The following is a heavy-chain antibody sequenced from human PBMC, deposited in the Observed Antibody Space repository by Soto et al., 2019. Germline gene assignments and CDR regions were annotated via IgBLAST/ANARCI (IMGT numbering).Heavy chain of an antibody. V-gene: IGHV4-34*01. CDR3: ARGLFSEDSYSGGWYYFDS. Sequence: QVQLQQWGAGLLKPSETLSLTCAVYGGSFSGYSWTWIRQPPGKGLEWIGQINHSGSANYNPSLTSRVTISVGTSKNQFSLDLSSMTAADTAVYYCARGLFSEDSYSGGWYYFDSWCQGTLVTVSS. J-gene: IGHJ4*02. CDR1: GGSFSGYS. CDR2: INHSGSA. D-gene: IGHD3-10*01.